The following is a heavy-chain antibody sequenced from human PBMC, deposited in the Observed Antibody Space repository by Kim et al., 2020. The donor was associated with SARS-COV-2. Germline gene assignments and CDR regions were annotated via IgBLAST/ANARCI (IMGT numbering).Heavy chain of an antibody. CDR2: IYYSGST. Sequence: SETLSLTCAVSGYSISSSNWWGWIRQPPGKGLEWIGYIYYSGSTYYNPSLKSRVTMSVDTSKNQFSLKLSSVTAVDTAVYYCARIVPSSSWLFDPWGQGTLGTVSS. CDR1: GYSISSSNW. V-gene: IGHV4-28*01. CDR3: ARIVPSSSWLFDP. D-gene: IGHD6-13*01. J-gene: IGHJ5*02.